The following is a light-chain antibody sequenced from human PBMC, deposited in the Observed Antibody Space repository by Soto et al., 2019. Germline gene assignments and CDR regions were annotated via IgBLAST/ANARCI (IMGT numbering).Light chain of an antibody. CDR1: NIGSKS. V-gene: IGLV3-21*02. Sequence: SSELTQPPSVSVAPGQTARITCGGNNIGSKSVHWYQQKPGQAPVLVVYDDSDRPSGISERFSGSNSGNTATLTISRVEAGDEAEYYCQVWDSSSDHVVFGGGTKLTVL. J-gene: IGLJ2*01. CDR3: QVWDSSSDHVV. CDR2: DDS.